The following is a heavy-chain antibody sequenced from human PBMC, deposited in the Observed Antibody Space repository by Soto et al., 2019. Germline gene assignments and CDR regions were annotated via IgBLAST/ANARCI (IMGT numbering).Heavy chain of an antibody. Sequence: SETLSLTCAVSGGSFSGYYWSWIRQPPGKGLEWLGEINHSGITDYNPSLKSRIAISIDTYKKQFSLKLNSVTAADTAVYYCAVGPRMWLAGGGYWGQGTQVTVSS. V-gene: IGHV4-34*01. D-gene: IGHD6-19*01. CDR1: GGSFSGYY. CDR2: INHSGIT. J-gene: IGHJ4*02. CDR3: AVGPRMWLAGGGY.